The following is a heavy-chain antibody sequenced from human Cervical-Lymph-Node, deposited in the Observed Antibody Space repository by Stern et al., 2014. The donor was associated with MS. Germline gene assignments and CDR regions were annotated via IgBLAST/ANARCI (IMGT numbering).Heavy chain of an antibody. CDR1: GNTFTDYA. Sequence: VQLVESGSGLQKPGASVKVSCRASGNTFTDYAINWVRQAPGQGLEWMGWINTNTGSPRYAHGFTGRFVFSLDTSVSTAYLQISDLKAEDTAVYYCGRSLETGQWPVPSDYWGQGTLVTVSS. J-gene: IGHJ4*02. V-gene: IGHV7-4-1*02. CDR2: INTNTGSP. D-gene: IGHD6-19*01. CDR3: GRSLETGQWPVPSDY.